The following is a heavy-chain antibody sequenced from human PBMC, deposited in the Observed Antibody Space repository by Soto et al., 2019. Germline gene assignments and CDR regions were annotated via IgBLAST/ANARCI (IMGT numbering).Heavy chain of an antibody. D-gene: IGHD3-22*01. CDR1: GGTFSSYA. V-gene: IGHV1-69*06. J-gene: IGHJ4*02. CDR2: IIPIFGTA. Sequence: ASVKVSCKASGGTFSSYAISWVRQAPGQGLEWMGGIIPIFGTANYAQKFQGRVTITADKSTSTAYMELSSLRSEDTAVYYCARDEGYYDSSGYYYATYYFDYWGQGTLVTVSS. CDR3: ARDEGYYDSSGYYYATYYFDY.